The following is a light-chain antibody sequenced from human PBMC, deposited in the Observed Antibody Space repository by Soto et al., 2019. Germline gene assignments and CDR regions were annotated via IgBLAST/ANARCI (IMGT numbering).Light chain of an antibody. J-gene: IGKJ1*01. Sequence: DIQMTQAPSTLSGSVGDRVTITCRASQTISSWLALYQQKPGKAPKLLIYKASTLKSGVPSRFSGSGSGTEFTLTISSLQTDDCATYYCQHYNSYSEAFGQGTKVELK. CDR1: QTISSW. V-gene: IGKV1-5*03. CDR3: QHYNSYSEA. CDR2: KAS.